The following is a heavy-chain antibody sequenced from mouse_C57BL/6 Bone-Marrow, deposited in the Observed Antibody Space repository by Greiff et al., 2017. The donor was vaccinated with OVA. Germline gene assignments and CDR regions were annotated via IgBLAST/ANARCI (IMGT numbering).Heavy chain of an antibody. D-gene: IGHD1-1*01. J-gene: IGHJ1*03. V-gene: IGHV1-42*01. Sequence: VQLQQSGPELVKPGASVKISCKASGYSFTGYYMNWVKQSPEKSLEWIGEINPSTGGTTYNQKFKAKATLTVDKSSSTAYIQLKSLTSEDSAVYYCARDPGRYFDVWGTGTTVTVSS. CDR3: ARDPGRYFDV. CDR1: GYSFTGYY. CDR2: INPSTGGT.